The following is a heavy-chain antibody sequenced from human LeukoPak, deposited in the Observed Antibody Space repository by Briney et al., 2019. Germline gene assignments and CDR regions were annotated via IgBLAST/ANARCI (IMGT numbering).Heavy chain of an antibody. J-gene: IGHJ4*02. CDR2: IYSGGST. V-gene: IGHV3-53*01. CDR3: VGGPGNFDY. Sequence: GGSLRLSCAASGFNVSSNYMGWVRQAPGKGLEWVSVIYSGGSTYYADSVKGRFTISRDNSKNTLYLQMNSLRAEDTAVYYCVGGPGNFDYWGQGTLVTVSS. CDR1: GFNVSSNY.